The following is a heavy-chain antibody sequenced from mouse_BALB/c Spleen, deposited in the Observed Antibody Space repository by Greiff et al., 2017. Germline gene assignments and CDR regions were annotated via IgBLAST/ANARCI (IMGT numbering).Heavy chain of an antibody. CDR1: GYTFTDYA. J-gene: IGHJ2*01. CDR3: ARSGNYPFDY. V-gene: IGHV1S137*01. D-gene: IGHD2-1*01. Sequence: VQLQQSGAELVRPGVSVKISCKGSGYTFTDYAMHWVKQSHAKSLEWIGVISTYYGDASYNQKFKGKATMTVDKSPSTAYMELARLTSEDSAIYYCARSGNYPFDYWGQGTTLTVSS. CDR2: ISTYYGDA.